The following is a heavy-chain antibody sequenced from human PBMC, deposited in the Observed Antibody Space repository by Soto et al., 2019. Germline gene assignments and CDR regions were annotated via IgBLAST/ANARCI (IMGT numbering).Heavy chain of an antibody. Sequence: GGSLRLSCAASGFTFSSYAISWVRQAPGKGLEWVSAISGSGGSTYYADSVKGRFTISRDNSKNTLYLQMNSLRAEDTAVYYCAETHYYDSSGYYLDYFHYWGQGTLVTVSS. D-gene: IGHD3-22*01. V-gene: IGHV3-23*01. J-gene: IGHJ4*02. CDR3: AETHYYDSSGYYLDYFHY. CDR2: ISGSGGST. CDR1: GFTFSSYA.